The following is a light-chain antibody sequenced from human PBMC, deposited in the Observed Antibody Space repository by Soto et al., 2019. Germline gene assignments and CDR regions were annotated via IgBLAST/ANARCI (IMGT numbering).Light chain of an antibody. Sequence: QSVLTQPASVSGSPGQSITISCTGTSSDVGDYNYVSWYQQHPGKAPKLMIYEVSNRPSGVSNRFSGSKSGNTASLTISGLQGEDEADYYCSSYTSSSTRKVFGTGTKVTVL. CDR1: SSDVGDYNY. CDR2: EVS. J-gene: IGLJ1*01. CDR3: SSYTSSSTRKV. V-gene: IGLV2-14*01.